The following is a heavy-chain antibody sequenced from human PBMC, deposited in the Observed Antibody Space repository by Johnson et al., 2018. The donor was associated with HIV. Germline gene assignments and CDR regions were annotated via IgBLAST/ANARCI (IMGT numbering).Heavy chain of an antibody. D-gene: IGHD2-15*01. CDR1: GFTVSSNY. CDR3: AREPSGCSGGSCYSWGAFDI. CDR2: IYSGGST. V-gene: IGHV3-53*01. J-gene: IGHJ3*02. Sequence: VQLVESGGGLIQPGGSLRLSCAASGFTVSSNYMSWVRQAPGKGLEWVSVIYSGGSTYYADSVKGRFPISRDNSKNTLSLQMSSLRGEDTAVYYCAREPSGCSGGSCYSWGAFDIWGQGTMVTVSS.